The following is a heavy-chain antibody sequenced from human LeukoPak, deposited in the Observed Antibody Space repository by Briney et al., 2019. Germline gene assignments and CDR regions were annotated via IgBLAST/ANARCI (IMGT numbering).Heavy chain of an antibody. CDR3: ARGRTTVTPQEQVLAV. J-gene: IGHJ6*04. CDR1: GYTFTSYY. D-gene: IGHD4-17*01. CDR2: INPSGGST. V-gene: IGHV1-46*01. Sequence: ASVKVSCKASGYTFTSYYMHWVRQAPGQGLEWMGIINPSGGSTSYAQKFQGRVTMTRDMSTSTVYMELSSLRSEDTAVYYCARGRTTVTPQEQVLAVWGKGTTVTVSS.